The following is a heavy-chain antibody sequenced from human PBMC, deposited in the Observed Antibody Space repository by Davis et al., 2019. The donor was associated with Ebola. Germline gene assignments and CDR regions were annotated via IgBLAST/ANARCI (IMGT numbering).Heavy chain of an antibody. V-gene: IGHV3-15*01. CDR2: IKSKSNGGTA. Sequence: GGSLRLSCADSGFTFSKGWMNWVRQAPGKGLEWVGRIKSKSNGGTAVYAAPVEGRFTISRDDSKNTLYLQMNSLKTEDTAVYYCTRTHSSGPDYWGQGTLVTVSS. J-gene: IGHJ4*02. CDR3: TRTHSSGPDY. CDR1: GFTFSKGW. D-gene: IGHD6-25*01.